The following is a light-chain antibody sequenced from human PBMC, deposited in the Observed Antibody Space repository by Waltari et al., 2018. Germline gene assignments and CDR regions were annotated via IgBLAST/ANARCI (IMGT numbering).Light chain of an antibody. CDR2: AAS. CDR3: QHTYSNPWT. CDR1: QYISSY. V-gene: IGKV1-39*01. Sequence: DIQMTQSPSSLSAFVGDRVTITCRASQYISSYLNWYQHKSGKAPKLLIYAASSLQSGVPSRFSGSGSGTDFTITISNLQPEDFATYFCQHTYSNPWTFGQGTKVEIE. J-gene: IGKJ1*01.